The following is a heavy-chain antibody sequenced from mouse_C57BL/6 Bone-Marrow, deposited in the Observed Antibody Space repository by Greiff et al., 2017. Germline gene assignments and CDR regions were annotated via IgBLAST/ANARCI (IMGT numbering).Heavy chain of an antibody. CDR2: IDPENGDT. CDR3: TLYLYFDV. Sequence: EVQLQQSGAELVRPGASVKLSCTASGFNIKDDYMPWVEQRPEQGLEWIGWIDPENGDTEYASKFQGKATITADTASNTAYLQLSSLTSEDTAVYYCTLYLYFDVWGTGTTVTVSS. CDR1: GFNIKDDY. V-gene: IGHV14-4*01. D-gene: IGHD5-1-1*01. J-gene: IGHJ1*03.